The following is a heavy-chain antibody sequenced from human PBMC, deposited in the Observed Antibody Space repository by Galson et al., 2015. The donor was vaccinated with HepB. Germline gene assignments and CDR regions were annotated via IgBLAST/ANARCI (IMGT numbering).Heavy chain of an antibody. V-gene: IGHV3-15*01. CDR3: TTDPYYDCVWGGGG. CDR2: IKSKTDGGTT. CDR1: GFTFSNAW. Sequence: SLRLSCAASGFTFSNAWMSWVRQAPGKGLEWVGRIKSKTDGGTTDYAAPVKGRFTISRDDSKNTLYLQMNSLKTEDTAVYYCTTDPYYDCVWGGGGWGQGTLVTVSS. D-gene: IGHD3-16*01. J-gene: IGHJ4*02.